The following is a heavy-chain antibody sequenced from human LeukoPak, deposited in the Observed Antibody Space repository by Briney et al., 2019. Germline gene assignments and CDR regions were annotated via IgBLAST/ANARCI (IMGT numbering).Heavy chain of an antibody. V-gene: IGHV3-11*01. CDR2: INQNSYTI. CDR1: GFSFSDYY. Sequence: GGSLRLSCVASGFSFSDYYMTWIRQAPGKGLEWISNINQNSYTIYYADSAKGRFTISRDNAKSSLYLHMNSLRVEDTAVYYCAKRYAGAGTSYYFDYWGQGTLVTVSS. CDR3: AKRYAGAGTSYYFDY. J-gene: IGHJ4*02. D-gene: IGHD6-19*01.